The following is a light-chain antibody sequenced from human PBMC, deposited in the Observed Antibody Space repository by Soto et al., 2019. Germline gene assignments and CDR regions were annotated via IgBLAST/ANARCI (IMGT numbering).Light chain of an antibody. CDR3: SSFTSSTTLV. CDR2: DVT. J-gene: IGLJ2*01. CDR1: NSDIGGYHY. V-gene: IGLV2-14*01. Sequence: QSALTQPASVSGSPGQSITISCAGSNSDIGGYHYVSWYQQHPGKVPKLMIYDVTNRPPGVSNRFSGSKSGNTASPTISGVQAEEEADYYCSSFTSSTTLVFGGGTKLTLL.